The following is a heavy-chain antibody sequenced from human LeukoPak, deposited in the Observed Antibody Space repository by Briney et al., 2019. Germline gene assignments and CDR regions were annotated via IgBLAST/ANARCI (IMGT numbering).Heavy chain of an antibody. D-gene: IGHD3-9*01. CDR2: IRFDGNTK. CDR1: GFTFDDYG. Sequence: GGSLRLSCAASGFTFDDYGMSWVRQAPGKGLEWVAFIRFDGNTKYYADSVKGLFTISRDISKNTLYLQMNSLRAEDTAVYYCAKKREPGLAGYGGFEYWGQGTPVTVSS. V-gene: IGHV3-30*02. J-gene: IGHJ4*02. CDR3: AKKREPGLAGYGGFEY.